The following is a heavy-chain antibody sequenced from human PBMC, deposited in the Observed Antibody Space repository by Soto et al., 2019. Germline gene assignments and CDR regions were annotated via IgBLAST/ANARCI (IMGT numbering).Heavy chain of an antibody. J-gene: IGHJ5*02. CDR2: INNDGTST. CDR1: GFTFSKYW. Sequence: GGSLRLSCVASGFTFSKYWMHWVRQAPGKGLVWVSRINNDGTSTSYADSVKGRFTISRDNAKNTVYLQMNSLRVEDTAVYYCARILGPTWGQGTLVTVPQ. CDR3: ARILGPT. V-gene: IGHV3-74*01.